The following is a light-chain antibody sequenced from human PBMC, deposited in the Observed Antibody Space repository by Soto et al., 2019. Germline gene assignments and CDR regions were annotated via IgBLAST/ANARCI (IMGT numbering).Light chain of an antibody. J-gene: IGKJ2*01. CDR1: QSVLYNSNNKNY. V-gene: IGKV4-1*01. CDR2: WAS. Sequence: DIVMTQSPDSLAVSPGERATINCKSSQSVLYNSNNKNYLAWYQQKPGQPPKLLIYWASSRESGVPDRFSGSGSGTDFTLTISSLQAEDVAVYYCQQYYSTPMYTFGQGTKLEI. CDR3: QQYYSTPMYT.